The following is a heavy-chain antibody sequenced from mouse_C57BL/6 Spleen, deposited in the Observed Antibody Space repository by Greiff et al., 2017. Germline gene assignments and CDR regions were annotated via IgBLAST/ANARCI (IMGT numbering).Heavy chain of an antibody. Sequence: VQLQQSGAELVRPGASVKLSCTASGFNIKDDYMHWVKQRPEQGLEWIGWIDPENGDTEYASKFQGKATITADTSSNTAYLQLSSLTSEDTAVYYCTTWGLRYGAYWGQGTLVTVSA. J-gene: IGHJ3*01. D-gene: IGHD1-1*01. CDR2: IDPENGDT. CDR3: TTWGLRYGAY. V-gene: IGHV14-4*01. CDR1: GFNIKDDY.